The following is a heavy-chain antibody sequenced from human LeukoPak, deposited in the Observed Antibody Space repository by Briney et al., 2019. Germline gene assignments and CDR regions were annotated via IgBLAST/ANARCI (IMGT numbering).Heavy chain of an antibody. CDR3: ARGGYSSSWPFL. J-gene: IGHJ4*02. D-gene: IGHD6-13*01. Sequence: GGSLRLSCAASRFTFSSYTMDWVRQAPGQGLEWVSSISGSSGYIYYADSVKGRFTISRDNAKNSLYLQMNSLRAEDTAVYYCARGGYSSSWPFLWGQGTLITVSS. CDR1: RFTFSSYT. V-gene: IGHV3-21*01. CDR2: ISGSSGYI.